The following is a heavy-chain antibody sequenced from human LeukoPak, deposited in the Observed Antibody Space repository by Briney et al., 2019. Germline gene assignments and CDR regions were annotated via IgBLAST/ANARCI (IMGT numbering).Heavy chain of an antibody. D-gene: IGHD3-22*01. CDR1: GFTFSTYA. V-gene: IGHV3-23*01. CDR2: IGGSDGRT. Sequence: GGSLRLSFAASGFTFSTYAMSWVRQAPGKGLEWVSLIGGSDGRTRYADSVKGRFTISRDNSKNTLYLEMNSLRAEDTAVYYCAKDSSSYDWGYMDVWGKGTTVTISS. J-gene: IGHJ6*03. CDR3: AKDSSSYDWGYMDV.